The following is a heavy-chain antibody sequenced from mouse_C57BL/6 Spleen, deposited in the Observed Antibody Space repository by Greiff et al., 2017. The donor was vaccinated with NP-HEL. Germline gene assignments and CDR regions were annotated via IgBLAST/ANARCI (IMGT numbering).Heavy chain of an antibody. J-gene: IGHJ1*03. CDR3: ARCEGNWYFDV. Sequence: VQRVESGPELVKPGASVKISCKASGYAFSSSWMNWVKQRPGKGLEWIGRIYPGDGDTNYNGKFKGKATLTADKSSSTAYMQLSSLTSEDSAVYFWARCEGNWYFDVWGTGTTVTVSS. CDR1: GYAFSSSW. V-gene: IGHV1-82*01. CDR2: IYPGDGDT.